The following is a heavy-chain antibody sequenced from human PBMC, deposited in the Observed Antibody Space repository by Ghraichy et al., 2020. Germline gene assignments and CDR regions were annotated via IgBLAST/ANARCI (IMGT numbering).Heavy chain of an antibody. CDR2: IYYAGSV. J-gene: IGHJ4*02. Sequence: QTLSLTCTVSDGSIDNYYWTWIRQPPGKGLEWIGHIYYAGSVNYHPSLRSRVTISVDTSKNKFSLKLSSVTTADTAVYYCARDMETTFDYWGQGILVTFSS. D-gene: IGHD4-11*01. V-gene: IGHV4-59*01. CDR3: ARDMETTFDY. CDR1: DGSIDNYY.